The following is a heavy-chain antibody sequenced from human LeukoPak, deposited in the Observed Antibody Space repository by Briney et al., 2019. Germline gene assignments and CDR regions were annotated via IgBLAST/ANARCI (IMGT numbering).Heavy chain of an antibody. J-gene: IGHJ3*02. CDR3: AKDWYCSGGSCRITTDAFDI. CDR1: GFTFSSYS. CDR2: ISSSSSTI. V-gene: IGHV3-48*04. D-gene: IGHD2-15*01. Sequence: PGGSLRLSCAASGFTFSSYSMNWVRQAPGKGLEWVSYISSSSSTIYYADSVKGRFTISRDNAKNSLYLQMNSLKTEDTAVYYCAKDWYCSGGSCRITTDAFDIWGQGTMVTVSS.